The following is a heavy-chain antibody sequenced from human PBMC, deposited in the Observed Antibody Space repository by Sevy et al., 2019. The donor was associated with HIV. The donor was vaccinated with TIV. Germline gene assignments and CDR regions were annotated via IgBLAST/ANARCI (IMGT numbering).Heavy chain of an antibody. D-gene: IGHD3-22*01. Sequence: GGSLRLSCEASGFTVSGNYMAWVRLAPGKGLEWVAVIWYDGSNKYYADSVKGRFTISRDNSKNTLYLQMNSLRAEDTAVYYCAMNYYDSSGSSFFFDYWGQGTLVTVSS. CDR3: AMNYYDSSGSSFFFDY. V-gene: IGHV3-33*08. CDR2: IWYDGSNK. CDR1: GFTVSGNY. J-gene: IGHJ4*02.